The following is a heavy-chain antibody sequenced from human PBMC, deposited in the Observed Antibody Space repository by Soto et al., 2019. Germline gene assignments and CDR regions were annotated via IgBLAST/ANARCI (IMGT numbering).Heavy chain of an antibody. D-gene: IGHD3-3*01. CDR2: IYYSGST. V-gene: IGHV4-31*03. CDR1: GGSISSGGYY. CDR3: ARGFYYDFWSGSPYLDY. J-gene: IGHJ4*02. Sequence: PSETLSLTCTVSGGSISSGGYYWSWIRQHPGKCLDWIGYIYYSGSTYYNPSLKSRVTISVDTSKNQFSLKLSSVTAADTAVYYCARGFYYDFWSGSPYLDYWGQGTLVTVSS.